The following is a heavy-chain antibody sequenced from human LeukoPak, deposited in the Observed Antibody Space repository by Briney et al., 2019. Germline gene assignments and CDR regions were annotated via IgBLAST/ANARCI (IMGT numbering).Heavy chain of an antibody. Sequence: GDSLKISCEGSGYSFTSYWIGWVRQMPGKGLEWMGIIYPGDSETRYSPSFQGQVTISVDKSISTACLQWSSLKASDTAMYYCARHSYCSSITCYYYYGMDVWGQGTTVTVSS. CDR3: ARHSYCSSITCYYYYGMDV. J-gene: IGHJ6*02. CDR2: IYPGDSET. CDR1: GYSFTSYW. D-gene: IGHD2-2*01. V-gene: IGHV5-51*01.